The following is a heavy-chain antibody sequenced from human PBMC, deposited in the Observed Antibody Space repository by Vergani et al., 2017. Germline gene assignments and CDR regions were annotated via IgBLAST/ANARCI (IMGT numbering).Heavy chain of an antibody. D-gene: IGHD6-13*01. Sequence: QVQLVQSGAEVKKPGSSVKVSCKASGGTFSSYAISWVRQAPGQGLEWMGGITPIFGTANYAQKFQGRVTITADESTSTAYMELSSLRSEDTAVYYCARDATNIAAAGTYFDYWGQGTLVTVSS. CDR3: ARDATNIAAAGTYFDY. CDR1: GGTFSSYA. V-gene: IGHV1-69*01. J-gene: IGHJ4*02. CDR2: ITPIFGTA.